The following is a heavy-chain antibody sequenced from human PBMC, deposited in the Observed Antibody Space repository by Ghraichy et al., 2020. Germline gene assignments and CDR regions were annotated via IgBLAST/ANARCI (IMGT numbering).Heavy chain of an antibody. CDR2: MNPNSGNT. CDR3: ARVTYDFWSGYYPFYYYYYGMDV. J-gene: IGHJ6*02. Sequence: ASVKVSCKASGYTFTSYDINWVRQATGQGLEWMGWMNPNSGNTGYAQKFQGRVTMTRNTSISTAYMELSSLRSEDTAVYYCARVTYDFWSGYYPFYYYYYGMDVWGQGTTVTVSS. D-gene: IGHD3-3*01. CDR1: GYTFTSYD. V-gene: IGHV1-8*01.